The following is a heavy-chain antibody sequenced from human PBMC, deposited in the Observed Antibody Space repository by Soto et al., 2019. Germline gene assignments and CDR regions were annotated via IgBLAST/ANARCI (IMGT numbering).Heavy chain of an antibody. CDR3: ARDLRSTGSQMYNWFDP. V-gene: IGHV1-2*04. J-gene: IGHJ5*02. CDR1: GYTFTGYD. D-gene: IGHD2-15*01. CDR2: INPNSGGT. Sequence: ASVKVSCKASGYTFTGYDMHWVRQAPGQGLEWMGWINPNSGGTNYAQKFQGWVTMTRDTSISTAYMELSRLRSDDTAVYYCARDLRSTGSQMYNWFDPWGQGTLVTVSS.